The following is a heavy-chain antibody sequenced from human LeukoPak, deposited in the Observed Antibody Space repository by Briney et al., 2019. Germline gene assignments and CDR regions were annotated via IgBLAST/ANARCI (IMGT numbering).Heavy chain of an antibody. CDR1: GFTFNNYA. J-gene: IGHJ4*02. CDR2: ISGSGGST. CDR3: AKSAYYDASGYYREYYSDY. Sequence: GGSLRLSCAASGFTFNNYAMSWVRQAPGKGLEWVSSISGSGGSTHYADSVKGRFTISRDKTKNTLYLQMNSLRAEDTAVYYCAKSAYYDASGYYREYYSDYWGQGTLVTVSS. D-gene: IGHD3-22*01. V-gene: IGHV3-23*01.